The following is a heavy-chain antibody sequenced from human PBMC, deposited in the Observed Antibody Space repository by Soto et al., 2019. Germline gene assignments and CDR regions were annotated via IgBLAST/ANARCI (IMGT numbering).Heavy chain of an antibody. D-gene: IGHD5-18*01. J-gene: IGHJ3*02. V-gene: IGHV3-30-3*01. CDR3: ARVYGYSFGSSTHAFDI. CDR2: ISYDGFNK. CDR1: GFTFTTYC. Sequence: GGSLRLSCAASGFTFTTYCMHWVRQAPGKGLEWVAVISYDGFNKYYADSVKGRFTISRDNSKNTLSLQMNSLRPEDTAVYYCARVYGYSFGSSTHAFDIWGQGTMVTVSS.